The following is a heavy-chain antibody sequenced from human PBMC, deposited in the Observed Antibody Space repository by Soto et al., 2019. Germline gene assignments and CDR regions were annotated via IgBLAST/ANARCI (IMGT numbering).Heavy chain of an antibody. D-gene: IGHD3-10*01. CDR2: IYYSGST. CDR1: GGSISSSSYY. J-gene: IGHJ5*02. V-gene: IGHV4-39*01. Sequence: SETLSLTCTVSGGSISSSSYYWGWIRQPPGKGLEWIGSIYYSGSTYYNPSLKSRVTISVDTSKNQFSLKLSSVTAADTAVYYCARVGPGKLWCGNHWGQRSLGTFSS. CDR3: ARVGPGKLWCGNH.